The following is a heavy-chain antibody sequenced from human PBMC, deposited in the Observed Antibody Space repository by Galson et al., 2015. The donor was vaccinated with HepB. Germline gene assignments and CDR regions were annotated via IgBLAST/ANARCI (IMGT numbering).Heavy chain of an antibody. Sequence: CAISGDSVSSNSAAWNWIRQSPSRGLEWLGRTYYGSKWYNDYAVSVKSRITINPDTSKNQFSLQLNSVTPEDTAVYYWARAGGYCSSTSCYAGGLDYYGMDVWGQGTTVTVSS. CDR2: TYYGSKWYN. V-gene: IGHV6-1*01. D-gene: IGHD2-2*01. CDR1: GDSVSSNSAA. CDR3: ARAGGYCSSTSCYAGGLDYYGMDV. J-gene: IGHJ6*02.